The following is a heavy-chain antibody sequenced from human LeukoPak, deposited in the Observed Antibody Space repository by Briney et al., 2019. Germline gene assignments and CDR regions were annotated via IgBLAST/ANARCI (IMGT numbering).Heavy chain of an antibody. J-gene: IGHJ4*02. V-gene: IGHV4-34*01. CDR1: GGSFSSYS. D-gene: IGHD6-19*01. CDR3: ARRPLSLAVPGDY. CDR2: INHSGSA. Sequence: SDTLSLTCAFYGGSFSSYSWNWIRQPPGKGLEWIGEINHSGSANYNPSLKSRVTISVDTSKTQFSLKLSSVTAADTAVYYCARRPLSLAVPGDYWGQGTLVTVSA.